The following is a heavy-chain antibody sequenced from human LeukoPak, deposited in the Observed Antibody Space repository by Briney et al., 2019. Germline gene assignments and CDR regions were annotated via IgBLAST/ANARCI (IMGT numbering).Heavy chain of an antibody. J-gene: IGHJ4*02. CDR3: AKDRGRIAVAGTHY. D-gene: IGHD6-19*01. CDR1: GFTFSSYA. CDR2: IRYDGSNK. V-gene: IGHV3-30*02. Sequence: GRSLRLSCAASGFTFSSYAIHWVRQAPGKGLEWVAFIRYDGSNKCYADSVKGRFTISRDNSKNTLYLQMNSLRAEDTAVYYCAKDRGRIAVAGTHYWGQGTLVTVSS.